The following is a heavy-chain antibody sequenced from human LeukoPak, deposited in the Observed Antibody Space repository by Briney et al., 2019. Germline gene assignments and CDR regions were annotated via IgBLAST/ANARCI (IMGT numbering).Heavy chain of an antibody. CDR3: ARENKGSSWYYYGMDV. Sequence: PGGYLRLSCAASGFTFSSYAMHWVRQAPGKGLEWVAVISYDGSNKYYADSVKGRFTISRDNSKNTLYLQMNSLRAEDTAVYYCARENKGSSWYYYGMDVWGKGTTVTVSS. J-gene: IGHJ6*04. CDR1: GFTFSSYA. D-gene: IGHD6-13*01. V-gene: IGHV3-30*04. CDR2: ISYDGSNK.